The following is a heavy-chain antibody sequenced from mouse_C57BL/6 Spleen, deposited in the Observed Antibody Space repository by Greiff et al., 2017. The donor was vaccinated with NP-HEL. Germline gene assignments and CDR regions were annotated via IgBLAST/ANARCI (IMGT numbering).Heavy chain of an antibody. CDR1: GYTFTSYW. V-gene: IGHV1-64*01. CDR3: ARSTYSNYVGWFAY. D-gene: IGHD2-5*01. J-gene: IGHJ3*01. Sequence: QVQLQQPGAELVKPGASVKLSCKASGYTFTSYWMHWVKQRPGQGLEWIGMIHPNSGSTNYNEKFKSKATLTVDKSSSTAYMQLSSLTSEDSAVYYCARSTYSNYVGWFAYWGRGTLVTVSA. CDR2: IHPNSGST.